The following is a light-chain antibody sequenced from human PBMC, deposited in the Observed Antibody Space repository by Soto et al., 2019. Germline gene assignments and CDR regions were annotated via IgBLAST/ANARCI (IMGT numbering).Light chain of an antibody. Sequence: DIHMTQSPSTLSASLGDRVTITCRASQTISSWLAWYQQKPGKAPKLLIYKASTLKSGVPSRFSGSGSGTEFTLTISSLQPDDFATYYYQHYNSYAEAFGQGTKVDIK. V-gene: IGKV1-5*03. J-gene: IGKJ1*01. CDR3: QHYNSYAEA. CDR1: QTISSW. CDR2: KAS.